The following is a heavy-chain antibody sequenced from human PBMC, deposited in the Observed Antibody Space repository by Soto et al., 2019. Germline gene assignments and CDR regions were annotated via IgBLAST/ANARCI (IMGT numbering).Heavy chain of an antibody. Sequence: GASVKVSCKASGYTFTSYYMHWVRQAPGQGLERMGIINPSGGSTSYAQKFQGRVTMTRDTSTSTVYMELSSLRSEDTAVYYCAGSDDYIWGSYRPRGYYMDVWGKGTTVTVSS. CDR3: AGSDDYIWGSYRPRGYYMDV. D-gene: IGHD3-16*02. CDR1: GYTFTSYY. J-gene: IGHJ6*03. CDR2: INPSGGST. V-gene: IGHV1-46*03.